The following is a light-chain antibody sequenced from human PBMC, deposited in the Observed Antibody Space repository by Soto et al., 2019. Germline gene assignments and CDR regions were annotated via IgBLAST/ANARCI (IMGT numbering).Light chain of an antibody. V-gene: IGKV3-20*01. CDR2: GAS. J-gene: IGKJ2*02. Sequence: EIVLTQSPGTLSLSPGERATLSCRASQSVSSSFLAWYQQRPGQAPRLLIYGASSRATGIPARFSGSGSGTDFTLTISRLEPEDFAVYYCQQYGTGCTFGQGTKLEIK. CDR3: QQYGTGCT. CDR1: QSVSSSF.